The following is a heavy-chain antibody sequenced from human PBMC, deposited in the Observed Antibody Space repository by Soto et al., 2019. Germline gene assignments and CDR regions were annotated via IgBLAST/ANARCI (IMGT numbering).Heavy chain of an antibody. CDR1: GFTFSNAW. J-gene: IGHJ4*02. CDR3: ITDPSGSN. Sequence: EVQLVESGGGLVKPGGSLRLSCAASGFTFSNAWMTWVRQAPGKGLEWVGRIKTKADGETTNYAAPVKGRFTILRDDSKATLYLQMNSLKTEDTAVYYCITDPSGSNWDQGTLVTVSS. V-gene: IGHV3-15*01. CDR2: IKTKADGETT. D-gene: IGHD7-27*01.